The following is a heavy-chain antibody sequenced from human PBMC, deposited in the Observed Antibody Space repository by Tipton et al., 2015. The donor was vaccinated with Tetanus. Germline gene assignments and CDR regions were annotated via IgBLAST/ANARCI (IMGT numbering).Heavy chain of an antibody. D-gene: IGHD2-15*01. CDR2: IAFDGKNE. V-gene: IGHV3-30*18. J-gene: IGHJ4*02. CDR1: GFRFSYSG. Sequence: QLVQSGGGVVQPGRSLRLSCAASGFRFSYSGMHWVRQAPGKGLEWVAVIAFDGKNERYADPVKGRFIISRDNSKNTLYLQMNSLRPEDTAVYYCAKEFQRARIRFFDSWGQGTQVTASS. CDR3: AKEFQRARIRFFDS.